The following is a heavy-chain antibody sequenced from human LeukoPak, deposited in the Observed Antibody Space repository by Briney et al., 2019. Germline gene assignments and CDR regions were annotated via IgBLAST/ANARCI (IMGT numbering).Heavy chain of an antibody. CDR3: VQGGHFDF. D-gene: IGHD3-16*01. CDR1: GFSFSVFW. Sequence: PGGSLRLSCAASGFSFSVFWMTWGRQAPGKRPEWVANINEGGSSTYYVDSVRGRFTISRDNGKNLLFLEMSSLRADDTAVYFCVQGGHFDFWGQGAPVTVSS. V-gene: IGHV3-7*01. J-gene: IGHJ4*02. CDR2: INEGGSST.